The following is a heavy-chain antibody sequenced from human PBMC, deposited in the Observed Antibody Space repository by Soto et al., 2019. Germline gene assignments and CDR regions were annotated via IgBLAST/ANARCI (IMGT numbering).Heavy chain of an antibody. CDR1: GYTFTGYY. CDR3: ARDSSDSSSYYYYGMDV. J-gene: IGHJ6*02. V-gene: IGHV1-2*04. CDR2: INPNSGGT. Sequence: QVQLVQSGAEVKKPGASVKVSCKASGYTFTGYYMHWVRQAPGQGLERMGWINPNSGGTNYAQMFQGWVTMTRDTSISTACMELSRLRSDDTAVYYCARDSSDSSSYYYYGMDVWGQGTTVTVSS. D-gene: IGHD3-22*01.